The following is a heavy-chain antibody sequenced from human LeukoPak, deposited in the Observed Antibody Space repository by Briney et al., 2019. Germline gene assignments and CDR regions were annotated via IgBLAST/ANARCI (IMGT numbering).Heavy chain of an antibody. Sequence: GGSLRLSCAASGFTFSSYAMHWVRQAPGKGLKWVAVISYDESNKYYADSVKGRFTISRDNSKNTLYLQMNSLRAEDTAVYYCARQYSSGRAFDIWGQGTMVTVSS. CDR3: ARQYSSGRAFDI. CDR1: GFTFSSYA. J-gene: IGHJ3*02. D-gene: IGHD6-19*01. CDR2: ISYDESNK. V-gene: IGHV3-30-3*01.